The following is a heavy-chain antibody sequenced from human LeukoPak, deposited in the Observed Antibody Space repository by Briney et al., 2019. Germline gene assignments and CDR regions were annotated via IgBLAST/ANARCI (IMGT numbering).Heavy chain of an antibody. Sequence: GGSPRLSCAVSGFSFRDFGFHWVRQAPGKGLEWVAVTWYDESQRYYADSVKGRFTISKDNSKNTLYLEMNSLRVEDTAVYYCAKWEGTRQFYFGYWGQGALVTVAS. CDR3: AKWEGTRQFYFGY. D-gene: IGHD1-26*01. CDR1: GFSFRDFG. J-gene: IGHJ4*02. CDR2: TWYDESQR. V-gene: IGHV3-33*06.